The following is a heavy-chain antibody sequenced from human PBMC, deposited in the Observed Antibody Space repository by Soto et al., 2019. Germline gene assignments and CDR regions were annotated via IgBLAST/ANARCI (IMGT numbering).Heavy chain of an antibody. V-gene: IGHV1-46*01. J-gene: IGHJ5*02. CDR1: GYTFTSYY. CDR3: ARDLQVDTAMIWFDP. CDR2: INPSGGST. Sequence: GASVKVSCKASGYTFTSYYMHWVRQAPGQGLEWMGIINPSGGSTSYAQKFQGRVTMTRDTSTSTVYMELSSLRSEDTAVYYCARDLQVDTAMIWFDPWGQGTLVTVSS. D-gene: IGHD5-18*01.